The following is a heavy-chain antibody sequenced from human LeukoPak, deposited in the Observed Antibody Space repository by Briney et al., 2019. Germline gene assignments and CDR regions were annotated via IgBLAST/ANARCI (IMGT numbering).Heavy chain of an antibody. CDR3: AREIAPGYSGYDFGELGALDY. CDR1: GFTFSSYS. D-gene: IGHD5-12*01. V-gene: IGHV3-48*04. J-gene: IGHJ4*02. Sequence: GGSLRLSCAASGFTFSSYSMSWIRQAPGKGLEWVSYISSSGSTIYYAGSVKGRFTISRDNAKNSLYRQMNSLRAEDTAVYYCAREIAPGYSGYDFGELGALDYWGQGILVTVSS. CDR2: ISSSGSTI.